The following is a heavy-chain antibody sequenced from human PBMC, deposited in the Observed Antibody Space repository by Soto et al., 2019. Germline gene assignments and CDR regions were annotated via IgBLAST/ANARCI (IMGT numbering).Heavy chain of an antibody. Sequence: EVQLVESGGGLVQPGRSLRLSCAASAFTFGDYAMHWVRQAPGRGLEWVSCISWNSGNIVYVDSVEGRFTISRDNAKNSLYLPMNSLRPDDTAFYYCVKGYTTSCFAHFHYWGQGALVTVSS. CDR3: VKGYTTSCFAHFHY. D-gene: IGHD2-2*01. V-gene: IGHV3-9*01. J-gene: IGHJ4*02. CDR1: AFTFGDYA. CDR2: ISWNSGNI.